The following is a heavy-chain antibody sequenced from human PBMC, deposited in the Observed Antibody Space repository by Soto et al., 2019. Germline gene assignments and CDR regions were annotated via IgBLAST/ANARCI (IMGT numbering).Heavy chain of an antibody. CDR1: GGSVSSGSYY. Sequence: SETLSLTCTVSGGSVSSGSYYWSWIRQPPGKGLEWIGYIYYSGSTNYNPSLKSRVTISVDTSKNQFSLKLSSVTAADTAVYYCARDFNGQTGDGDDAFDIWGQGTMVTVSS. CDR3: ARDFNGQTGDGDDAFDI. D-gene: IGHD7-27*01. V-gene: IGHV4-61*01. J-gene: IGHJ3*02. CDR2: IYYSGST.